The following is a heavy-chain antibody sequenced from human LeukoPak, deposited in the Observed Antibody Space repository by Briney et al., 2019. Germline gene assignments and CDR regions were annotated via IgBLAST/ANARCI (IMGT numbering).Heavy chain of an antibody. CDR2: ISGSGGST. V-gene: IGHV3-23*01. J-gene: IGHJ4*02. D-gene: IGHD4-17*01. CDR1: GFTFSSYA. CDR3: AKYKTSTVTTGFDY. Sequence: GGSLRLSCAASGFTFSSYAMSWVRQAPGKGLEWVSAISGSGGSTYYAGSVKGRFTISRDNSKNTLYLQMNSLRAEDTAVYYCAKYKTSTVTTGFDYWGQGTLVTVSS.